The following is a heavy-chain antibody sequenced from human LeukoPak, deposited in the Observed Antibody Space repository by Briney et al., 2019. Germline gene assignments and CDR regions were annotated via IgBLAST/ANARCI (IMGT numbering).Heavy chain of an antibody. D-gene: IGHD3-22*01. V-gene: IGHV4-59*01. Sequence: SETLSLTCTVAGGSISSYYWSWIRQPPGKGLEWIGYIYYSGSTNYNPSLKSRVTISVDTSKNQFSLKLSSVTAADTAVYYCARSYDSSGYLDYWGQGTLVTVSS. CDR3: ARSYDSSGYLDY. CDR1: GGSISSYY. J-gene: IGHJ4*02. CDR2: IYYSGST.